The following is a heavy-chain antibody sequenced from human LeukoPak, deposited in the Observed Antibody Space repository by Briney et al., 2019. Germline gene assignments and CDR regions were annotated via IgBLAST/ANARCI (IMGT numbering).Heavy chain of an antibody. CDR3: ASAYYYDSSGSY. CDR1: GGSFSGYY. V-gene: IGHV4-34*01. J-gene: IGHJ4*02. D-gene: IGHD3-22*01. Sequence: SETLSLTCAVYGGSFSGYYWSWIRQPPGKGLEWIGEINHSGSTNYNPSLKSRVTISVDTSKNQFSLKLSSVTAADTAVYYCASAYYYDSSGSYWGQGTLVTVSS. CDR2: INHSGST.